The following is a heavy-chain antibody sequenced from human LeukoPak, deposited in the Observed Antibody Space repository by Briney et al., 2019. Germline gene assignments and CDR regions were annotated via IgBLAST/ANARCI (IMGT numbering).Heavy chain of an antibody. J-gene: IGHJ4*02. CDR1: GGSISSYY. CDR2: IYYSGST. V-gene: IGHV4-59*05. CDR3: ARHVAGQLVLLYFGESFDC. D-gene: IGHD3-10*01. Sequence: PSETLSLTCTVSGGSISSYYWSWIRQPPGKGLEWIGSIYYSGSTHQNPSLKSRVSISVDTSKNQLSLTLSSVTAADTAVYYCARHVAGQLVLLYFGESFDCWGQGTLVTVSS.